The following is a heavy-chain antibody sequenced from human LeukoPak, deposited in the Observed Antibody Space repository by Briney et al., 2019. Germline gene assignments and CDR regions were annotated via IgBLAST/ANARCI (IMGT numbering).Heavy chain of an antibody. CDR3: ARHLGSSGWYFSQSDY. D-gene: IGHD6-19*01. CDR2: ICYRGST. Sequence: PSETLSLTCTVSGGSISSSSYYWGWIRQPPGKGLEWIGSICYRGSTYYNPSLKSRVTISVDTSKNQFSLRLSSVTAADTAIYYCARHLGSSGWYFSQSDYWGQGTLVTVSS. V-gene: IGHV4-39*01. CDR1: GGSISSSSYY. J-gene: IGHJ4*02.